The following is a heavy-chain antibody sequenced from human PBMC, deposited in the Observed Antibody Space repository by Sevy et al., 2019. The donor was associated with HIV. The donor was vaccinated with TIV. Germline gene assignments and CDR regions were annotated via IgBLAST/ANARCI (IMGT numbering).Heavy chain of an antibody. D-gene: IGHD3-16*01. Sequence: GESLKISCKGSGYSFTDYWIGWVCQKPGKGLEWMGIIYPGDSDTIYSPSFQGQVTISVDKSISTAYLQWSSLKTSDTAIFYCARGARGTLPSYYYYTLNIWGQGTTVTVSS. CDR3: ARGARGTLPSYYYYTLNI. CDR1: GYSFTDYW. CDR2: IYPGDSDT. J-gene: IGHJ6*02. V-gene: IGHV5-51*01.